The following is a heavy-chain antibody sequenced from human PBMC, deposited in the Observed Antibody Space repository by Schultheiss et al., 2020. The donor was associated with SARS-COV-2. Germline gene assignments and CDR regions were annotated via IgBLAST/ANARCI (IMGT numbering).Heavy chain of an antibody. CDR1: GFTFSSYS. Sequence: GGSLRLSCAASGFTFSSYSMNWVRQAPGKGLEWVSSISSSSSYIYYADSVKGRFTISRDNAKNSLYLQMNSLRAEDTAVYYCARDRGYCSSTSCYVGGKFDYWGQGTLVTVSS. D-gene: IGHD2-2*01. CDR3: ARDRGYCSSTSCYVGGKFDY. V-gene: IGHV3-21*04. J-gene: IGHJ4*02. CDR2: ISSSSSYI.